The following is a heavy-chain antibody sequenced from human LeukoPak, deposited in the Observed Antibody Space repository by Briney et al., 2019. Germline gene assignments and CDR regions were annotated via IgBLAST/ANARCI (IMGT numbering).Heavy chain of an antibody. V-gene: IGHV1-18*01. J-gene: IGHJ4*02. CDR1: GYTFTSYG. D-gene: IGHD3-22*01. Sequence: ASVKVSCKASGYTFTSYGITWVRQAPGQGLEWMGWISAYNGKTKYAQKLQGRVTMTTDTSTSTAYMELRGLRSDDTAVYYCARDPLYYHSDTSGYSTFFDYWGQGTLVTVSS. CDR2: ISAYNGKT. CDR3: ARDPLYYHSDTSGYSTFFDY.